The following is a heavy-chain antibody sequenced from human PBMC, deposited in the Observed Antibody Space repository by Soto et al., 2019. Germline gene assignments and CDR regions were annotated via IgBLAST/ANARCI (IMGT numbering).Heavy chain of an antibody. CDR1: GFTFSSYG. Sequence: QVQLVESGGGVVQPGRSLRLSCAASGFTFSSYGMHWVRQAPGKGLEWVAVIWYDGSNKYYADSVKGRFTISRDNSKNTLYLQMNSLRAEDTAVYYCARDGGCRDGYTVGCNSFDPWGQGTLVTVSS. CDR2: IWYDGSNK. J-gene: IGHJ5*02. D-gene: IGHD5-12*01. V-gene: IGHV3-33*01. CDR3: ARDGGCRDGYTVGCNSFDP.